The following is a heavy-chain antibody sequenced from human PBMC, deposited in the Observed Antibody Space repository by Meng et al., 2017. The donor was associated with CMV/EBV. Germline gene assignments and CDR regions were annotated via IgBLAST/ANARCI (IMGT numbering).Heavy chain of an antibody. Sequence: SCKASGTTFSSYTINWVRQAPGQGLEWMGRIIPILGIANYAQKFQGSVTITADKSTSTAYMELSSLRSEDTAVSYFARDSGGVGATSYWGQGTLVTVSS. V-gene: IGHV1-69*04. CDR1: GTTFSSYT. J-gene: IGHJ4*02. CDR2: IIPILGIA. D-gene: IGHD1-26*01. CDR3: ARDSGGVGATSY.